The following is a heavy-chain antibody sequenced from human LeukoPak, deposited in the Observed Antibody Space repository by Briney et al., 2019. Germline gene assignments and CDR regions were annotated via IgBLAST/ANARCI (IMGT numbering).Heavy chain of an antibody. D-gene: IGHD3-3*01. Sequence: PGGSLRLSCAASGFTFSSYGMHWVRQAPGKGLEWVAVIWYDGSNKYYADSVKGRFTISRDNSKNTLYLQMNSLRAEDTAVYYCARDRAIFGVVTYYYYYGMDVWGQGTTVTVSS. CDR1: GFTFSSYG. CDR2: IWYDGSNK. V-gene: IGHV3-33*01. J-gene: IGHJ6*02. CDR3: ARDRAIFGVVTYYYYYGMDV.